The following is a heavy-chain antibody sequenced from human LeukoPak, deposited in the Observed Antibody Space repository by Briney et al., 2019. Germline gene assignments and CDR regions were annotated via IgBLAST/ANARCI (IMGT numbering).Heavy chain of an antibody. J-gene: IGHJ2*01. CDR2: IRYDGSNT. V-gene: IGHV3-30*02. Sequence: AESLRLSCAASGFSFSSYGMQWVRQAPGKGLEWVAFIRYDGSNTYYADSVKGRITISRDNSKNTLYLQMNSLRAEDTAVYYCAKETLTGGDRYFDLWGRGTLVTVSS. CDR1: GFSFSSYG. D-gene: IGHD1-20*01. CDR3: AKETLTGGDRYFDL.